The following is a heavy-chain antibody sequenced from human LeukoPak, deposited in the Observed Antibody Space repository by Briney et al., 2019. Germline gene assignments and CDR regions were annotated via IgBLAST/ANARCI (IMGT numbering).Heavy chain of an antibody. J-gene: IGHJ5*02. D-gene: IGHD2-2*01. CDR1: GGTFSRSA. V-gene: IGHV1-2*02. Sequence: ASVKVSCKASGGTFSRSAINWVRQAPGQGLEWMGWINPNSGGTDYAQKFQGRVTMTRDTSIDTAYMDLSRLTSDDTAVYYCARDRITDCSTTSCTIANWFDPWGQGTLVTVSS. CDR3: ARDRITDCSTTSCTIANWFDP. CDR2: INPNSGGT.